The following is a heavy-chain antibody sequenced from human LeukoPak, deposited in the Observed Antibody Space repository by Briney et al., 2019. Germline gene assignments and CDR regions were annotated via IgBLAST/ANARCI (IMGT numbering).Heavy chain of an antibody. CDR1: GFTVSSNY. D-gene: IGHD1-26*01. J-gene: IGHJ4*02. CDR2: IYSGGST. CDR3: ARVQVGATLDY. Sequence: GGSLRLSCAASGFTVSSNYMSWVRQAPGKGLEWVSVIYSGGSTYYADSVRGRFTISRDNSKNTLYLQMNSLRAENTAVYYCARVQVGATLDYWGQGTLVTVSS. V-gene: IGHV3-53*01.